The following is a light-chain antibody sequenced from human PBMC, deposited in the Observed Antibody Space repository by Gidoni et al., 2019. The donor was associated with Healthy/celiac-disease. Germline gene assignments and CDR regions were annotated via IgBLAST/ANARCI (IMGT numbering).Light chain of an antibody. CDR3: QQSYSTPRT. V-gene: IGKV1-39*01. J-gene: IGKJ2*01. CDR1: QSFSSY. CDR2: AAS. Sequence: DIQLTQPPSSLSASVGDRVTITCRASQSFSSYLNWYQQKPGKAPKLLIYAASSLQSGVPSRFSGSGSGTDFTLTISSLQPEDFATYYCQQSYSTPRTFGQGTKLEIK.